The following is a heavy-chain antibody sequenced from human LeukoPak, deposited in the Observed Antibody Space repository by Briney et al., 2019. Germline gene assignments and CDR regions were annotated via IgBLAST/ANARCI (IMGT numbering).Heavy chain of an antibody. V-gene: IGHV4-31*03. J-gene: IGHJ3*02. CDR1: GGSISSGGYY. CDR3: ARVGVTDYGGPPHAFDI. CDR2: IYYSGST. D-gene: IGHD4-23*01. Sequence: SETLSLTCTVSGGSISSGGYYWSWIRQHPGKGLEWIGYIYYSGSTYYNPSLKSRATISVDTSKNQFSLKLSSVTAADTAVYYCARVGVTDYGGPPHAFDIWGQGTMVTVSS.